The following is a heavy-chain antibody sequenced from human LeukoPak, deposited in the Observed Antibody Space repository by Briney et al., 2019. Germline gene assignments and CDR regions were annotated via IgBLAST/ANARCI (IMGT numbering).Heavy chain of an antibody. J-gene: IGHJ3*02. V-gene: IGHV4-31*03. CDR1: GGPISSGGYY. Sequence: PSQTLSLTCTVSGGPISSGGYYWSWTRQHPGKGLEWIGYIYYSGSTYYNPSLKSRVTISVDTSKNQFSLKLSSVTAADTAVYYCARTAYCGGDCSLTAFDIWGQGTMVTVSS. CDR2: IYYSGST. D-gene: IGHD2-21*02. CDR3: ARTAYCGGDCSLTAFDI.